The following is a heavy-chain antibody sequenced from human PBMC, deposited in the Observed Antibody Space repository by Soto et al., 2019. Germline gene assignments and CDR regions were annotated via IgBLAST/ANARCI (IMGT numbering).Heavy chain of an antibody. V-gene: IGHV4-31*03. CDR3: ARGRRDIAVAGTDFDY. Sequence: PSETLSLTCTVSGGSIRIGGYYWSCIRQHAGKGLEWIGHIYYSGNTYYNPSLKSRVTISVDMSKNQFSLKLSAVTAADTAVYYCARGRRDIAVAGTDFDYLGQGTLVTVSS. CDR1: GGSIRIGGYY. D-gene: IGHD6-19*01. J-gene: IGHJ4*02. CDR2: IYYSGNT.